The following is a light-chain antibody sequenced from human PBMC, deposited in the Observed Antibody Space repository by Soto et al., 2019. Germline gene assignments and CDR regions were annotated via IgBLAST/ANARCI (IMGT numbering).Light chain of an antibody. Sequence: DIQMTKSPSTLSASVGDRVTFTCRASQSVSIWLAWYQQKPGKAPKLLISGASTLESGVPSRFSGSGSGTEFTLTISSLQPDDFATYYCQQYKNYLTFGQGTKVEIK. CDR2: GAS. J-gene: IGKJ1*01. CDR3: QQYKNYLT. V-gene: IGKV1-5*01. CDR1: QSVSIW.